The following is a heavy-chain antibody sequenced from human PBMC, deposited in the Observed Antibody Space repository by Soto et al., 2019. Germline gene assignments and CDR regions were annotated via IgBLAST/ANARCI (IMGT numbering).Heavy chain of an antibody. D-gene: IGHD3-10*01. CDR3: AKENYGSGTVIDY. CDR2: ISYDGSNK. V-gene: IGHV3-30*18. J-gene: IGHJ4*02. CDR1: GFTFSSYG. Sequence: GGPLRLSCAASGFTFSSYGMHWVRQAPGKGLEWVAVISYDGSNKYYADSVKGRFTISRDNSKNTLYLQMNSLRAEGTAVYYFAKENYGSGTVIDYWGQRTLVTGSS.